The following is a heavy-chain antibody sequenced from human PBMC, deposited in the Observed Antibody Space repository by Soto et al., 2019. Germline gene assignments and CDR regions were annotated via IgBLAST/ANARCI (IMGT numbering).Heavy chain of an antibody. J-gene: IGHJ6*03. CDR3: VRETPSVDHYYFYMDV. V-gene: IGHV3-74*01. CDR1: GLTFSSYW. D-gene: IGHD2-2*01. Sequence: EVQLVESGGGLVQPGGSLRLSCAASGLTFSSYWMHWVRQVPGKGLVWVSRVNSDGSFTTYADSVKGRFTISRDNAKNTLYLQMNSLRVEDTALYYCVRETPSVDHYYFYMDVWGKGTTVTVSS. CDR2: VNSDGSFT.